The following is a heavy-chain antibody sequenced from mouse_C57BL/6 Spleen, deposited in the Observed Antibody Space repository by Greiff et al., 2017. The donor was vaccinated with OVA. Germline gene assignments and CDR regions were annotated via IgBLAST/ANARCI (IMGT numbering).Heavy chain of an antibody. V-gene: IGHV2-6*03. Sequence: VKLMESGPGLVAPSQSLSITCTVSGFSLTSYGVHWVRQPPGKGLEWLVVIWSDGSTTYNSALKSRLSISKDNSKSQVFLKMNSLQTDDTAMYYCARDRYYGSSYGAMDYWGQGTSVTVSS. CDR3: ARDRYYGSSYGAMDY. CDR1: GFSLTSYG. CDR2: IWSDGST. D-gene: IGHD1-1*01. J-gene: IGHJ4*01.